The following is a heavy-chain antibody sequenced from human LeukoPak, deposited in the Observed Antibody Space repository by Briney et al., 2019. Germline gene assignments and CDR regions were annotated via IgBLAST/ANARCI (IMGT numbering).Heavy chain of an antibody. Sequence: SETLSLTCTVSGGSISSYYWSWIRQPPGKGLEWIGYIYYSGSTNHNPSLKSRVTISVDTSKNQFSLKLSSVTAADTAVYYCAREILEASFDPWGQGTLVTVSS. CDR3: AREILEASFDP. CDR1: GGSISSYY. J-gene: IGHJ5*02. D-gene: IGHD1-26*01. CDR2: IYYSGST. V-gene: IGHV4-59*01.